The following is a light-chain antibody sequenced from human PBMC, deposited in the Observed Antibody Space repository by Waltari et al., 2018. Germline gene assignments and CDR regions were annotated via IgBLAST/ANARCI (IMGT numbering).Light chain of an antibody. Sequence: QSALTQPASVSGSPGQSITISCTGTSSDVGGYKYVSWYQQHPGKAPKLMIYDVSNRPSGLSNRFAGSKAGNTASLTISGLQAEDEADYYCSSYTSSSVVFGGGTKLTVL. CDR3: SSYTSSSVV. J-gene: IGLJ2*01. V-gene: IGLV2-14*01. CDR1: SSDVGGYKY. CDR2: DVS.